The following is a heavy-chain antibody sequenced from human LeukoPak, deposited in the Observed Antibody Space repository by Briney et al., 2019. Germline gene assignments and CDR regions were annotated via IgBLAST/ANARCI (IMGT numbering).Heavy chain of an antibody. Sequence: GPVKVSCKAPGYTFTGYYMHWVRQAPGQGLEWMGWINPNSGGTNYSQKFQGRVSMTRDTSISTAYMELSRLRSDDTAVYYCAREMEDDYGDYDWFDPWGQGTLVTVSS. V-gene: IGHV1-2*02. CDR3: AREMEDDYGDYDWFDP. J-gene: IGHJ5*02. CDR2: INPNSGGT. CDR1: GYTFTGYY. D-gene: IGHD4-17*01.